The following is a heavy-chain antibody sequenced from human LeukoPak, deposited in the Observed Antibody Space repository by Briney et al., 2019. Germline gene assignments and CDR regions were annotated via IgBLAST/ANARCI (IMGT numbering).Heavy chain of an antibody. D-gene: IGHD6-6*01. CDR2: IYYTGST. Sequence: PSETLSLTCTVSGGSITSSNYYWGWIRQPPGKGLEWIGSIYYTGSTYYNPSLKSRVTISVDTSRNQFSLTLSSVTAADTAVYYCARRKGYSSSLDYWGQGTLVTVSS. V-gene: IGHV4-39*01. J-gene: IGHJ4*02. CDR1: GGSITSSNYY. CDR3: ARRKGYSSSLDY.